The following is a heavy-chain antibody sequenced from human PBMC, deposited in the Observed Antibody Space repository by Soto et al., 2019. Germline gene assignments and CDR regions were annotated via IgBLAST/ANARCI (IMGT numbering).Heavy chain of an antibody. J-gene: IGHJ6*03. CDR1: GFTFSSYA. V-gene: IGHV3-23*01. CDR2: ISGSGGST. D-gene: IGHD2-15*01. CDR3: AKGTHYCSGGSCYRDYYYYMDV. Sequence: GGSLRLSCAASGFTFSSYAMSWVRQAPGKGLEWVSAISGSGGSTYYADSMKGRFTISRDNSKNTLYLQMNSLRAEDTAVYYCAKGTHYCSGGSCYRDYYYYMDVWGKGTTVTVSS.